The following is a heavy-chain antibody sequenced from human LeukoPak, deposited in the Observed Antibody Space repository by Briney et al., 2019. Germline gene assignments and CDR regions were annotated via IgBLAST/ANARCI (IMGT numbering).Heavy chain of an antibody. CDR1: GFTFSSYS. CDR3: ARDAPLGNDY. CDR2: ISSSSSSYI. Sequence: GGSLRLSCAASGFTFSSYSMNWVRQAPGKGLEWASSISSSSSSYIYYADSVRGRFTISRDNAKNSLYLQMNSLRAEDTAVYYCARDAPLGNDYWGQGTLVTVSS. J-gene: IGHJ4*02. D-gene: IGHD1-26*01. V-gene: IGHV3-21*01.